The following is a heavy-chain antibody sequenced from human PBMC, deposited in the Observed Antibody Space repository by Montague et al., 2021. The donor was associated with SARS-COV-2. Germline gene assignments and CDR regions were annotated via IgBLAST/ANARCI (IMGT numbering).Heavy chain of an antibody. D-gene: IGHD3-3*01. CDR2: ISSSSTI. V-gene: IGHV3-48*04. Sequence: SLRLSCAASGFTFSSYSMNWVRQAPGKGLEWVSYISSSSTIYYADSVKGRFTISRDNAKNSLYLQMNSLRAEDTAVYYCARGNGGPNRRFLEWLSPYGMDVWGQGTTVTVPS. J-gene: IGHJ6*02. CDR3: ARGNGGPNRRFLEWLSPYGMDV. CDR1: GFTFSSYS.